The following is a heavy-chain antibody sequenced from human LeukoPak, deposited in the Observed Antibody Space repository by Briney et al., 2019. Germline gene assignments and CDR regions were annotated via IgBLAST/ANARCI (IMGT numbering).Heavy chain of an antibody. CDR2: IYSSETT. CDR3: ARHFPYCGGDCPYYYMDV. V-gene: IGHV4-4*09. D-gene: IGHD2-21*02. J-gene: IGHJ6*03. CDR1: GASISSDY. Sequence: SETLSLTCSVSGASISSDYWSWIRQPPGKGLEWIGNIYSSETTKYNPSLRSRATISGDTSKNQFSLKLSSVTAADAAVYYCARHFPYCGGDCPYYYMDVWGKGTTVTVSS.